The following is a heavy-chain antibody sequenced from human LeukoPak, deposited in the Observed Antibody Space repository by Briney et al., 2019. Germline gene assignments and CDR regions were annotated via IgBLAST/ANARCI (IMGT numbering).Heavy chain of an antibody. D-gene: IGHD2-15*01. Sequence: GGSLRLSCAASGFTVSSNYMSWVRQAPGKGLEWVSVIYSGGSAYYADSVKGRFTISRDNSKNTLYLQMNSLRAEDTAVYYCARARIYCSGGSFYPYYFDYWGQGTLVTVSS. J-gene: IGHJ4*02. CDR3: ARARIYCSGGSFYPYYFDY. V-gene: IGHV3-53*01. CDR2: IYSGGSA. CDR1: GFTVSSNY.